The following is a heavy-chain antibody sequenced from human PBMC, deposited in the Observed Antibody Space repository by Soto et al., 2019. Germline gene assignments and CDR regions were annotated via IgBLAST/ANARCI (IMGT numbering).Heavy chain of an antibody. D-gene: IGHD2-15*01. CDR1: GFTFSNYA. CDR3: AKGGGSCCFDC. CDR2: ISGSGGRT. Sequence: EVQLLESGGGLVQAGGSLRLSCAASGFTFSNYAMSWVRQAPGKGLEWGAAISGSGGRTYYADSVKGRVTISRDSSKNTLYLHMNSLRAEDTAVYYCAKGGGSCCFDCWGQGTLVTVSS. V-gene: IGHV3-23*01. J-gene: IGHJ4*02.